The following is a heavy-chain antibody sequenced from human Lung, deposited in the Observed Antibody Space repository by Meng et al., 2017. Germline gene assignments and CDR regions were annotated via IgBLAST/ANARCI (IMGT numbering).Heavy chain of an antibody. CDR1: GYNFPDYW. Sequence: QVQRVQAGAGVKKPGDSVKVSCKPSGYNFPDYWLHWVRRAPGQGLEWMGRIDPKSGDTHYAQRFQGRVTMTGDTSISTAYMELSGLRSDDTAMYYCARDEDISAAGKLFGDYWGQGTLVTVSS. CDR3: ARDEDISAAGKLFGDY. CDR2: IDPKSGDT. D-gene: IGHD6-13*01. V-gene: IGHV1-2*06. J-gene: IGHJ4*02.